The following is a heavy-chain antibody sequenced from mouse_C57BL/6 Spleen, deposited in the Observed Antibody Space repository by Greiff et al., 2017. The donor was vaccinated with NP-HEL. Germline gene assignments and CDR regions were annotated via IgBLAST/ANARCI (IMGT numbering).Heavy chain of an antibody. V-gene: IGHV1-18*01. J-gene: IGHJ2*01. Sequence: EVQLQQSGPELVKPGASVKIPCKASGYTFTDYNMDWVKQSHGKSLEWIGDINPNNGGTIYNQKFKGKATLTVDKSSSTAYMELRSLTSEDTAVYYWARRGKFSYYFDYWGQGTTLTVSS. CDR2: INPNNGGT. CDR1: GYTFTDYN. CDR3: ARRGKFSYYFDY.